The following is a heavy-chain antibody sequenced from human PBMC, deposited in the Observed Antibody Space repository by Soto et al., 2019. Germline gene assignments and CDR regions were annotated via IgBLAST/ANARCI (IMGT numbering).Heavy chain of an antibody. CDR2: ISAYNGNT. CDR3: ARDKLGDYYYYYGMDV. CDR1: GYTFTSYG. D-gene: IGHD1-26*01. V-gene: IGHV1-18*01. Sequence: QVQLVQSGAEVKKPGASVKVSCKASGYTFTSYGISWVRQAPGQGLEWMGWISAYNGNTNYAQKPQGRVTMTTDTSTSTAYMELRSLRSDDTAVYYCARDKLGDYYYYYGMDVWGQGTTVTVSS. J-gene: IGHJ6*02.